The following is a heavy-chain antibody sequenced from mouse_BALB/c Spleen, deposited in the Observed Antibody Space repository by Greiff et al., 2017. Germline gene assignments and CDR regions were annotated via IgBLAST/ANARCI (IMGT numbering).Heavy chain of an antibody. V-gene: IGHV5-17*02. J-gene: IGHJ4*01. CDR3: ARSNWAYAMDY. CDR2: ISSGSSTI. CDR1: GFTFSSFG. Sequence: DVKLVESGGGLVQPGGSRKLSCAASGFTFSSFGMHWVRQAPEKGLEWVAYISSGSSTIYYADTVKGRFTISRDNPKNTLFLQMTSLRSEDTAMYYCARSNWAYAMDYWGQGTSVTVSS. D-gene: IGHD4-1*01.